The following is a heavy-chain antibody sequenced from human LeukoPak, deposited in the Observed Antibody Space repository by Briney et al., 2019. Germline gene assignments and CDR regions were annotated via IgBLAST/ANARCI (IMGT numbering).Heavy chain of an antibody. J-gene: IGHJ5*02. D-gene: IGHD2-2*01. Sequence: KTSETLSLTCAVSGGSISSSNWWSWVRQPPGKGLEWIGEIYHSGSTNYNPSLKSRVTISVDKSKNQFSLKLSSVTAADTAVYYCASPHWGYCSSTSCLNWFDPWGQGTLVTVSS. CDR2: IYHSGST. CDR3: ASPHWGYCSSTSCLNWFDP. CDR1: GGSISSSNW. V-gene: IGHV4-4*02.